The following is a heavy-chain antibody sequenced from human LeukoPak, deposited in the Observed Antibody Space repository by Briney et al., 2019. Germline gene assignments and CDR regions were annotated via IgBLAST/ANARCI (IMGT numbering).Heavy chain of an antibody. CDR2: ISYDGSNK. V-gene: IGHV3-30-3*01. CDR1: GFTFSSYA. D-gene: IGHD1-1*01. Sequence: GGSLRLSCAASGFTFSSYAMHWVRQAPGKGLEWVAVISYDGSNKYYADSVKGRFTISRDNSKNTLYLQMNSLRAEDTAVYYCSTVSWNDAKRPIIWGQGTMVTVSS. CDR3: STVSWNDAKRPII. J-gene: IGHJ3*02.